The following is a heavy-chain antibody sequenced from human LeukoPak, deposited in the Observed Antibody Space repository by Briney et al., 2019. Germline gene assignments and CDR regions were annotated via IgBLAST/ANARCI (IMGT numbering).Heavy chain of an antibody. CDR2: IKSKTDGGTT. CDR3: TRISPGQIRWWYFDY. CDR1: GFTFRIHW. J-gene: IGHJ4*02. D-gene: IGHD4-23*01. V-gene: IGHV3-15*01. Sequence: PGGSLRLSCAASGFTFRIHWMSWVRQAPGKGLEWVGRIKSKTDGGTTDYAAPVKGRFTISRDDSKNTLYLQMNSLKIEDTAVYYCTRISPGQIRWWYFDYWGQGTLVTVSS.